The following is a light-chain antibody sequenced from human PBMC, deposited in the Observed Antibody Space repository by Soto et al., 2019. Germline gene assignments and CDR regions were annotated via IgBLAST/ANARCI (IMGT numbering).Light chain of an antibody. CDR3: QQYDNSPYT. CDR1: QSVSSSN. CDR2: GSS. Sequence: VLTQSPGTLSLSPGERATLSCRASQSVSSSNLAWYQKKPGQAPRVLIYGSSTRATGIPDRFSGSGSGTDFTLTISRLEPEDFAAYYCQQYDNSPYTFGQGTNLEIK. J-gene: IGKJ2*01. V-gene: IGKV3-20*01.